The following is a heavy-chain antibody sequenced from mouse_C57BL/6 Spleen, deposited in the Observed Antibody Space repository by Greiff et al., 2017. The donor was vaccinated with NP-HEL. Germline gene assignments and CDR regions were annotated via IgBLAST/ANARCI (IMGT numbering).Heavy chain of an antibody. V-gene: IGHV1-82*01. J-gene: IGHJ2*01. Sequence: QVQLQQSGPELVKPGASVKISCKASGYVFSSSWMNWVKQRPGKGLEWIGRIYPGDGDTNYNGKFKGKATLTADKSSSTAYMQLSSLTSEDSAVYFCARKGYDHEGYFDYWGQGTTLTVSS. CDR1: GYVFSSSW. CDR3: ARKGYDHEGYFDY. CDR2: IYPGDGDT. D-gene: IGHD2-4*01.